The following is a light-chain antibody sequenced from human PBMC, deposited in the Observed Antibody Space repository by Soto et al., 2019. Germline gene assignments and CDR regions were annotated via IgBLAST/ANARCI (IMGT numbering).Light chain of an antibody. CDR2: HAS. CDR3: QQYNTYLS. J-gene: IGKJ1*01. V-gene: IGKV1-5*01. CDR1: QSISRW. Sequence: DIQSTQSHSTLSASVGNRGTLSCRASQSISRWLAWYQQKPGKAPTLLIYHASSLESGVPSRFSGSGSGTEFTLSIRSLQPDDVATYYCQQYNTYLSFGQWLKVDI.